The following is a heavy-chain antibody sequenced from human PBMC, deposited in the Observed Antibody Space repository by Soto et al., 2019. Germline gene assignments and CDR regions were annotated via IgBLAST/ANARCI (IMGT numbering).Heavy chain of an antibody. D-gene: IGHD3-16*02. CDR2: IYYSGST. CDR1: GGSISSYY. CDR3: ARVDYVWGRYRVVFDY. V-gene: IGHV4-59*01. J-gene: IGHJ4*02. Sequence: PSETLSLTCTVSGGSISSYYWSWIRQPPGKGLEWIGYIYYSGSTNYNPSLKSRVTISVDTSKNQFSLKLSSVTAADTAVYYCARVDYVWGRYRVVFDYWGQGTLVTVSS.